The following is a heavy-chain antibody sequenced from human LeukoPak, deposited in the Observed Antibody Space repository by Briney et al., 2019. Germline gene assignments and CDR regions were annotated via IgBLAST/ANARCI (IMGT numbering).Heavy chain of an antibody. Sequence: GGSLRLSCAASGFTVSSNYRSWVRQAPGKGLVWVSRINSDGSSTNYADSVKGRFTISRDNAKNTLFLQMNSLRAEDTAVYYCARGRYTSMVYFFDYWGQGTQVTVSS. D-gene: IGHD5-18*01. J-gene: IGHJ4*02. CDR3: ARGRYTSMVYFFDY. CDR1: GFTVSSNY. V-gene: IGHV3-74*01. CDR2: INSDGSST.